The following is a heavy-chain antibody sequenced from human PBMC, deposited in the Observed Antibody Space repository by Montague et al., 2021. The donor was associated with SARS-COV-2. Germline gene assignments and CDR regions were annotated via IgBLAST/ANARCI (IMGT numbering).Heavy chain of an antibody. CDR2: TYYRSKWYN. CDR3: ARIPVGSKYYFDF. Sequence: CAISGDSVASNIATWNWVRQSPARDLEWLGRTYYRSKWYNDYAESVKSRITIDPDTSKHQFSLHLNSVTPEDTAVYYCARIPVGSKYYFDFWGQGTLVTASS. CDR1: GDSVASNIAT. V-gene: IGHV6-1*01. J-gene: IGHJ4*02. D-gene: IGHD2-2*01.